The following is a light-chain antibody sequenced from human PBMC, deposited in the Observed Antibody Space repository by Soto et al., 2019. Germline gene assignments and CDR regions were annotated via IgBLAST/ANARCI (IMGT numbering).Light chain of an antibody. V-gene: IGLV1-44*01. CDR2: SNN. Sequence: QSVLTQPPSASGTPGQRVTISCSGGSSNIGSHIVNWYQQMPGTAPKLLIYSNNQRPSEVPDRFSGSKSGTSASLAISGLQSEDEADYDCAAWDDSLSGWVFGGGTKRTVL. J-gene: IGLJ3*02. CDR3: AAWDDSLSGWV. CDR1: SSNIGSHI.